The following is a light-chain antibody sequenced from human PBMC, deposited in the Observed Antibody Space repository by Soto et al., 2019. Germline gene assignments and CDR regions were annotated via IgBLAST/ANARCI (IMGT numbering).Light chain of an antibody. V-gene: IGKV3-15*01. CDR1: QSISSN. CDR2: DAS. CDR3: QQYNNWPLT. J-gene: IGKJ4*01. Sequence: ETVMTQSPATLSVSPGARAPLSCRASQSISSNLAWFQQKPGQAPRLLIYDASTMATGFPARFSGSGSGTEFTLTISSLQSEDFAVYYCQQYNNWPLTFGGGTKVDIK.